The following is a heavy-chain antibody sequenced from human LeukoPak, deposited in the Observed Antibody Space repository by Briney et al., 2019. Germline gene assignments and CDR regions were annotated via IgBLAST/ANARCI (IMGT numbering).Heavy chain of an antibody. V-gene: IGHV1-2*02. CDR2: INPNSGGT. CDR3: ARDLVLLWFGESTYGMDV. D-gene: IGHD3-10*01. J-gene: IGHJ6*02. Sequence: GASVKVSCKASGYTFTGYYMHWVRQAPGQGLEWMGWINPNSGGTNYAQKFQGRVTMTRDTSISTAYMELSRLRSDDTAVYYCARDLVLLWFGESTYGMDVWGQGTTVTVSS. CDR1: GYTFTGYY.